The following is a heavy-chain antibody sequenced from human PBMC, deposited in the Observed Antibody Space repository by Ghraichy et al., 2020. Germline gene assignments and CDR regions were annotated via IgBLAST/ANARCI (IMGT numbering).Heavy chain of an antibody. V-gene: IGHV4-39*01. D-gene: IGHD1-26*01. CDR2: INYSGTT. J-gene: IGHJ4*02. Sequence: SETLSLTCTVSGGSISSSSYYWGWIRQPPGKGLEWIGSINYSGTTYYNPSLKSRVTISVDTSKNQFSLNLASVTAADTAVYYCARDQVGATYFDYWGQGTLVTVSS. CDR1: GGSISSSSYY. CDR3: ARDQVGATYFDY.